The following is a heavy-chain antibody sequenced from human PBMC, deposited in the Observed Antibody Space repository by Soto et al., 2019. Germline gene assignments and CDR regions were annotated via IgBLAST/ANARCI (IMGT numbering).Heavy chain of an antibody. CDR3: ASRARLWFGELSWFDP. Sequence: SETLSLTCTVSGGSISSGGYYWSWIRQHPGKGLEWIGYIYYSGSTNYNPSLKSRVTISVDKSKNQFSLKLSSVTAADTAVYYCASRARLWFGELSWFDPWGQGTLVTVSS. V-gene: IGHV4-31*03. D-gene: IGHD3-10*01. CDR2: IYYSGST. CDR1: GGSISSGGYY. J-gene: IGHJ5*02.